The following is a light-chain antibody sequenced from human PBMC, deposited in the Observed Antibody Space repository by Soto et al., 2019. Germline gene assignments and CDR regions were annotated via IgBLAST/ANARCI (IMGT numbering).Light chain of an antibody. CDR1: SSNIRAGYD. J-gene: IGLJ2*01. V-gene: IGLV1-40*01. CDR2: GNS. Sequence: QPVLTQPPSVSGAPGQRVTISCTGSSSNIRAGYDVPWYQQLPGTAPKLLIYGNSNRPSGVPDRFSGSKSGTSASLAITGLQAEDEADYYCQSYDSSLSALFGGGTKLTVL. CDR3: QSYDSSLSAL.